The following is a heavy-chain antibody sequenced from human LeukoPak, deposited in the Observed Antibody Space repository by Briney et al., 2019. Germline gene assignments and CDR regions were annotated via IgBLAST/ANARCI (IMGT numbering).Heavy chain of an antibody. J-gene: IGHJ6*04. CDR1: GFTFSSYD. CDR2: ISSSGSTI. CDR3: AELGITMIGGV. D-gene: IGHD3-10*02. V-gene: IGHV3-48*03. Sequence: GGALRLSCAASGFTFSSYDMNWVRQAPGKGLEWVSYISSSGSTIYYADSVKGRFTISRDNAKNSLYLQMNSLRAEDTAVYYCAELGITMIGGVWGKGTTVTISS.